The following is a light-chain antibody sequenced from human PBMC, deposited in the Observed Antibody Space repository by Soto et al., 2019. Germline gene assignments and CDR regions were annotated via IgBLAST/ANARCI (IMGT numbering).Light chain of an antibody. CDR3: CSYAGSFTLL. CDR1: SSDVGVYNS. V-gene: IGLV2-11*01. J-gene: IGLJ2*01. Sequence: QSVLTQPRSVSGSPGQSVTISCTGTSSDVGVYNSVSWYQQHPGKAPKLIIYDVTKRPSGVPDRFSGSKSGSTASLTISGLQTDDEAHYSCCSYAGSFTLLFGGGTKLTVL. CDR2: DVT.